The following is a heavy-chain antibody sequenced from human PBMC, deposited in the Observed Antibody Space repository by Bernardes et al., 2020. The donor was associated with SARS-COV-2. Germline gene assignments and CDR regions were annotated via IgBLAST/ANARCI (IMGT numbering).Heavy chain of an antibody. CDR3: AVVPAAPDYYYYYGMDV. D-gene: IGHD2-2*01. Sequence: ASVKVSCKVSGYTLTELSMHWVRQAPGKGLEWMGGFDPEDGGTIYAQKFQGRVTMTEDTSTDTAYMELSSLRSEDTAVYYCAVVPAAPDYYYYYGMDVWGQGTTVTVSS. CDR1: GYTLTELS. J-gene: IGHJ6*02. CDR2: FDPEDGGT. V-gene: IGHV1-24*01.